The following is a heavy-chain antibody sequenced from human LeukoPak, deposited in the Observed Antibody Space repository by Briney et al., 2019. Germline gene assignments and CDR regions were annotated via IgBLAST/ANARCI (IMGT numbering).Heavy chain of an antibody. CDR2: IIPIFGTA. J-gene: IGHJ4*02. CDR1: GGTFSSYA. D-gene: IGHD6-13*01. V-gene: IGHV1-69*05. CDR3: ASLVEAAANFDY. Sequence: SVKVSCKASGGTFSSYAISWLRQALGQGLEWMGGIIPIFGTANYAQKFQGRVTITTDESTSTLYMELSSLRSEDTAVYYCASLVEAAANFDYWGQGTLVTVSS.